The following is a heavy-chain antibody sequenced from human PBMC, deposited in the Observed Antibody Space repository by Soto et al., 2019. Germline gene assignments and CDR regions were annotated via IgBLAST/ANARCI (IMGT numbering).Heavy chain of an antibody. J-gene: IGHJ6*02. CDR1: GYTFTGYY. CDR3: ARYMVIGRVAYSSVWFGGGDSYYCGMYV. CDR2: INPNSGGT. Sequence: ASVKVSCKASGYTFTGYYMHWVRQAPGQGLEWMGWINPNSGGTNYAQKFQGWVTMTRDTSISTAYMELSRLRSDDTAVYYCARYMVIGRVAYSSVWFGGGDSYYCGMYVWG. V-gene: IGHV1-2*04. D-gene: IGHD6-19*01.